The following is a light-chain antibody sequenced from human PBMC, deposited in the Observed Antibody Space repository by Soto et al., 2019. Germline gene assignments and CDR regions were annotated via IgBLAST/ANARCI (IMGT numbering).Light chain of an antibody. CDR3: QRYNNWPLT. V-gene: IGKV3-15*01. CDR2: DTS. J-gene: IGKJ4*01. CDR1: QGIGDT. Sequence: EVLMTQSPDTLSASPGEGATLSCRASQGIGDTLAWYQHKPGQPPRLLIYDTSARATGVPARFSGSRSGTDFTLTINSLQSEDFAAYYCQRYNNWPLTLGGGTKVDIK.